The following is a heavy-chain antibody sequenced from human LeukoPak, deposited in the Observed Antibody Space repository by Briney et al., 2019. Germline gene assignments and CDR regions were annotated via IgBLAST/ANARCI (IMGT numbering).Heavy chain of an antibody. CDR1: GGSISSGDYY. D-gene: IGHD4-17*01. CDR2: IYYSGST. CDR3: ARVDDGDYGYAFDI. J-gene: IGHJ3*02. Sequence: SETLSLTCTVSGGSISSGDYYWSWIRQPPGKGLEWIGYIYYSGSTYYNPSLKRRVTISVDTSKNQFSLKLSSVTAADTAVYYCARVDDGDYGYAFDIWGQGTMVTVSS. V-gene: IGHV4-30-4*08.